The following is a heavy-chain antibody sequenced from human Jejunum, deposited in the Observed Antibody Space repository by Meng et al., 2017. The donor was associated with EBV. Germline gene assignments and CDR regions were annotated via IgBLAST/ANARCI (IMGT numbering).Heavy chain of an antibody. Sequence: QVQLQESGPGLVNPSGTLSLTCAVSGGSITSSDWWTWVRQPPGEGLEWIGEIYHDGSSNYSPSRKSRVTILLDKSENHFSLKLNSVTAADTAVYYCARVRCSGGSCFYFDYWGHGPLVTVSS. CDR2: IYHDGSS. CDR3: ARVRCSGGSCFYFDY. J-gene: IGHJ4*01. CDR1: GGSITSSDW. V-gene: IGHV4-4*02. D-gene: IGHD2-15*01.